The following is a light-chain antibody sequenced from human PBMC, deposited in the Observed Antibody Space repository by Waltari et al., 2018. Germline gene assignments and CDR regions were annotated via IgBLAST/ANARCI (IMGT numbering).Light chain of an antibody. J-gene: IGLJ3*02. CDR3: CSYATSSPWV. CDR1: SSSIGDSNV. V-gene: IGLV2-23*01. CDR2: EGD. Sequence: QSALTQPASVSGSPGQSITISCTGASSSIGDSNVVSWYQQHPGKAPKLMIYEGDKRPSGVSNRFSGSKSGNMASLTISGIQAEDEADYYCCSYATSSPWVFGGGTKVTVL.